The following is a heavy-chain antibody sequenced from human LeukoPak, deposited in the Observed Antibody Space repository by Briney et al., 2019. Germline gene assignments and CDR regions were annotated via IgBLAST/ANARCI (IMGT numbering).Heavy chain of an antibody. D-gene: IGHD5-18*01. CDR1: GFTFSSYG. Sequence: GGSLRLPCAASGFTFSSYGMHWVRQAPGKGLEWVALIWYDGSNKYYADSVKGRFTISRDNSKNTLYLQMNSLRAEDTAVYYCARDRGYSYAHPLDYWGQGTLVTVSS. CDR2: IWYDGSNK. V-gene: IGHV3-33*01. CDR3: ARDRGYSYAHPLDY. J-gene: IGHJ4*02.